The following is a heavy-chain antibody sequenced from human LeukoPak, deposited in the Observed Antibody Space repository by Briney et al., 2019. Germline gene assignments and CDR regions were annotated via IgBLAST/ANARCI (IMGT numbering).Heavy chain of an antibody. V-gene: IGHV3-15*01. CDR1: GFTFSNAW. J-gene: IGHJ4*02. D-gene: IGHD1-26*01. CDR3: TTDLRWELRPVDY. Sequence: PGGSLRLSCAASGFTFSNAWMSWVRQAPGKGLEWVGRIKSKTDGGITDYAAPIKGRFTISRDDSKDTLYLKMNSLKTEDTAVYYCTTDLRWELRPVDYWGQGTLVTVSS. CDR2: IKSKTDGGIT.